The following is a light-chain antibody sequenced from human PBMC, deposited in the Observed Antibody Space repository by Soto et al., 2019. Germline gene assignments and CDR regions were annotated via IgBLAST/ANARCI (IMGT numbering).Light chain of an antibody. V-gene: IGKV1-33*01. Sequence: DIQMTQYPSSLSASVGDRVTITCQASQDISNYLNWYQQKPGKAPKLLIYDASNLETGVPSRFSGSGSGTDFTFTISSLQPEDIATYYCQQYDNLPFTFGPGTRWISN. J-gene: IGKJ3*01. CDR3: QQYDNLPFT. CDR2: DAS. CDR1: QDISNY.